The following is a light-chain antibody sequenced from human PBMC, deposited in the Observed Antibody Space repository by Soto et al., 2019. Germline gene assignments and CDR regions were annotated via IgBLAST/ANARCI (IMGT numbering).Light chain of an antibody. CDR2: SYN. Sequence: QSVLTQPPSASGTPGQRVTISCSGSISNIGSNTVRWFQQLPGAAPKLLIHSYNQRPSGVPDRFSGSKSGTSASLAISGLQSEDEADYFCAAWDSSLNAVVFGGGTKLTVL. J-gene: IGLJ2*01. CDR3: AAWDSSLNAVV. V-gene: IGLV1-44*01. CDR1: ISNIGSNT.